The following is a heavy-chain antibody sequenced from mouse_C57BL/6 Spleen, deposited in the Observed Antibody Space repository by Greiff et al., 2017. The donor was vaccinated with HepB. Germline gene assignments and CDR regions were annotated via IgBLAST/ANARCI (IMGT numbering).Heavy chain of an antibody. CDR3: ARSGTTVVGSYWYFDV. V-gene: IGHV1-81*01. D-gene: IGHD1-1*01. CDR1: GYTFTSYG. CDR2: IYPRSGNT. Sequence: VQLQESGAELARPGASVKLSCKASGYTFTSYGISWVKQSTGQGLEWIGEIYPRSGNTYYNEKFKGKATLTADKSSSTAYMELRSLTSEDSAVYFCARSGTTVVGSYWYFDVWGTGTTVTVSS. J-gene: IGHJ1*03.